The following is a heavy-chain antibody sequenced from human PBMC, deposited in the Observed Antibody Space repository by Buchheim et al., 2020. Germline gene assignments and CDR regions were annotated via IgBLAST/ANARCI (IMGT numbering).Heavy chain of an antibody. CDR1: GFIFSSNS. CDR3: ARDSGQLSN. J-gene: IGHJ4*02. CDR2: ISITGT. V-gene: IGHV3-48*02. Sequence: EAQLVESGGGLVQPGGSLRLSCEASGFIFSSNSMNWVRQAPGKGPEWVAHISITGTYYADSVKGRFTISRDNAKNSLYLEMNSLRDEDTAVYYCARDSGQLSNWGQGTL. D-gene: IGHD6-13*01.